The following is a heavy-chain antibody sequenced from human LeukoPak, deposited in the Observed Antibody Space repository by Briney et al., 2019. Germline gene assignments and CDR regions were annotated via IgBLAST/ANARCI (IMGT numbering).Heavy chain of an antibody. J-gene: IGHJ4*02. CDR3: ARRSWYVGFDY. V-gene: IGHV4-59*08. Sequence: PSETLSLTCTVSGGSISSYYWSWIRQPPGKGLEWIGYIYYSGSTNYNPSLKSRVTISVDTSKNQFSLKLSSVTAADTAVYYCARRSWYVGFDYWGQGALVTVSS. CDR2: IYYSGST. CDR1: GGSISSYY. D-gene: IGHD6-13*01.